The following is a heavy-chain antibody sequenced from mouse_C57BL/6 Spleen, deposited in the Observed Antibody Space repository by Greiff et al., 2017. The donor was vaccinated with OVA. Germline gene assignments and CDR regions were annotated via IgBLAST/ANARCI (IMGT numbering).Heavy chain of an antibody. D-gene: IGHD1-1*01. CDR2: IYPGAGAT. V-gene: IGHV1-82*01. CDR3: ARSGVYGSSDYYAMDY. Sequence: QVQLQQSGPELVKPGASVKISCKASGYAFSSSWMNWVKQRPGTGLEWIGRIYPGAGATNYNGQFKGKATLTADNSSSTAYMQLSSLTSEDAAVYFCARSGVYGSSDYYAMDYWGQGTSVTVSS. CDR1: GYAFSSSW. J-gene: IGHJ4*01.